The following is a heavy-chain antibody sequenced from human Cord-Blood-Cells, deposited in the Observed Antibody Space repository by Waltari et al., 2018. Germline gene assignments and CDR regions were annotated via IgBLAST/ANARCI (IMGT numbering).Heavy chain of an antibody. J-gene: IGHJ4*02. CDR2: INSDGSST. CDR1: GFTFSSYW. Sequence: EVQLVESGGGLVQPGGSLRLTCAASGFTFSSYWINWVPQAPGKGLVWVSRINSDGSSTSYADSVKGRFTISRDNAKNTLYLQMNSLRAEDTAVYYCAREGYCSSTSCYILDYWGQGTLVTVSS. CDR3: AREGYCSSTSCYILDY. V-gene: IGHV3-74*01. D-gene: IGHD2-2*02.